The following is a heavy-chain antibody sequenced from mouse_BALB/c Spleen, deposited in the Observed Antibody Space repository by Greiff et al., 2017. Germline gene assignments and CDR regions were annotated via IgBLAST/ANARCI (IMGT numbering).Heavy chain of an antibody. Sequence: EVQRVESGGGLVKPGGSLKLSCAASGFTFSSYAMSWVRQTPEKRLEWVATISSGGSYTYYPDSVKGRFTISRDNAKNTLYLQMSSLRSEDTAMYYCARPPLFDYWGQGTTLTVSS. V-gene: IGHV5-9-3*01. CDR3: ARPPLFDY. CDR1: GFTFSSYA. J-gene: IGHJ2*01. CDR2: ISSGGSYT.